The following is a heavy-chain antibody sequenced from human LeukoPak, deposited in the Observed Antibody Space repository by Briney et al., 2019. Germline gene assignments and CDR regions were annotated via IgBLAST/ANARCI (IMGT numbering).Heavy chain of an antibody. V-gene: IGHV3-23*01. J-gene: IGHJ6*03. D-gene: IGHD6-13*01. CDR3: ARALPAAGTFYYYYYMDV. CDR2: ISGSGGNT. CDR1: GFTFSSYG. Sequence: PGGSLRLSCAASGFTFSSYGMSWVRQAPGKGLELVSVISGSGGNTDYADSVKGRFTISRDNSKNTLYLQMNSLRAEDTAVYYCARALPAAGTFYYYYYMDVWGKGTTVTISS.